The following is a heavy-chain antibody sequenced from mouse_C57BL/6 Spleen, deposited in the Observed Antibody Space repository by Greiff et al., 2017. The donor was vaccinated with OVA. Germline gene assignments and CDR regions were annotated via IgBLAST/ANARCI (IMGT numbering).Heavy chain of an antibody. Sequence: EVKLVESGPGLVKPSQSLSLTCSVTGYSITSGYYWNWIRQFPGNKLEWMGYISYDGSNNYNPSLKNRISITRDTSKNQFFLKLNSVTTEDTATYYCARGAHYYGSEGAMDYWGQGTSVTVSS. CDR2: ISYDGSN. CDR3: ARGAHYYGSEGAMDY. V-gene: IGHV3-6*01. CDR1: GYSITSGYY. J-gene: IGHJ4*01. D-gene: IGHD1-1*01.